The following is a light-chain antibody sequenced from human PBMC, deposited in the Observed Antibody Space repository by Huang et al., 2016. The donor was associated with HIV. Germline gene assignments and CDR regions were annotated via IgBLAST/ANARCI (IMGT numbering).Light chain of an antibody. V-gene: IGKV3-20*01. J-gene: IGKJ2*01. CDR3: QQYDSSPMYT. CDR1: QSVSSTF. Sequence: DIVLTQSPGTLSLSPGERATLSCRASQSVSSTFLAWYHRKPGQAPRSLIYGASNRATGIPERIGGGGSGTEFTLTSSRLEPEDFAVYHCQQYDSSPMYTFGQGTKLEIK. CDR2: GAS.